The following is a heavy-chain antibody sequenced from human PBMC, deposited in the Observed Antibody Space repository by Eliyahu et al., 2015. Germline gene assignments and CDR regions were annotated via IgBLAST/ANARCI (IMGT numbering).Heavy chain of an antibody. CDR2: INFEGRST. Sequence: EVQLLESGGGLVXPGGXLRLXXXAXGFTFGSYXXXWVRQAPGKGLEWVASINFEGRSTYYADSVKGRFTILRDDSKSTVSLQLSSLGAEDTAFYYCAKDLNTGTRPWIFDLWGQGVLVTVSS. CDR1: GFTFGSYX. V-gene: IGHV3-23*01. J-gene: IGHJ4*02. D-gene: IGHD1-7*01. CDR3: AKDLNTGTRPWIFDL.